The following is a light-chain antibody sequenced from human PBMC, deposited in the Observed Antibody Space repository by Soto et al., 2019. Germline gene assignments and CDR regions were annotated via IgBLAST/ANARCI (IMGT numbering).Light chain of an antibody. J-gene: IGKJ4*01. CDR3: QQYNNWPRG. V-gene: IGKV3-15*01. CDR1: QSFSSN. Sequence: EIVMTQSPATLSVSPGERATLSCRASQSFSSNLAWYQQKPGQAPRLLIYGASTRATGIPARFSGSGSGTEFTLTISSLQSEDFEVYYCQQYNNWPRGFGGGTKVDIX. CDR2: GAS.